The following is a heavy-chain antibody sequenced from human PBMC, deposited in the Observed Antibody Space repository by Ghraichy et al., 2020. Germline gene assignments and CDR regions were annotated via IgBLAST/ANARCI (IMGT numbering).Heavy chain of an antibody. Sequence: GGSLRLSCAVSGLTFSNFAMAWVRQAPGKGLEWVSTISGSGGSIWYADSGKGRFITSRENSRSTFYLQMNSLRVEDTAVYYCAKGKGSGSYVNWSFNIWGRGTPVIVSA. CDR1: GLTFSNFA. V-gene: IGHV3-23*01. CDR2: ISGSGGSI. J-gene: IGHJ2*01. CDR3: AKGKGSGSYVNWSFNI. D-gene: IGHD1-26*01.